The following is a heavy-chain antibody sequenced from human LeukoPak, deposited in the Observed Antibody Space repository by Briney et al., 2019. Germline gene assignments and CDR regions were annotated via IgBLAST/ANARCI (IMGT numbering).Heavy chain of an antibody. J-gene: IGHJ4*02. CDR3: AKAGTKLYSSSWYYFDY. D-gene: IGHD6-13*01. Sequence: GSLRLSFAASGFPFYYYTMHWGCPAPGKGLEWVSLISWDGGSTYYADSVKGRFTISRDNSKNSLYLQMNSLRTEDTALYYCAKAGTKLYSSSWYYFDYWGQGTLVTVSS. CDR1: GFPFYYYT. V-gene: IGHV3-43*01. CDR2: ISWDGGST.